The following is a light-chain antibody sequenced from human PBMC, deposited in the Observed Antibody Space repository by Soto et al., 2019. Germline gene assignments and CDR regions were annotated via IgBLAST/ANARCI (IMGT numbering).Light chain of an antibody. CDR3: QQYGTLPLS. V-gene: IGKV3-20*01. Sequence: EILLTQSPGTLSLSPGDRATLSCRASQSLTNTFLAWYQQIPGQTPRLLIYGASTRATGIPDRFSGSGSGTDFTLTISRLEPEDFAVYSCQQYGTLPLSFGGGTKVEIK. J-gene: IGKJ4*01. CDR2: GAS. CDR1: QSLTNTF.